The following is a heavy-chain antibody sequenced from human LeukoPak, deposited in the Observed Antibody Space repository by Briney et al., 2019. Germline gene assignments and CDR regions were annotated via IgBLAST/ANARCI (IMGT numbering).Heavy chain of an antibody. V-gene: IGHV3-66*04. CDR3: ARRWSLDL. J-gene: IGHJ2*01. Sequence: GGSLRLSCSASGFSVSGNYMNWVRQAPGQGPEWVSVVYPNGRTYYADSVKDRFTVARDNFRNTLYPQMDSLRVEDTALYYCARRWSLDLWGRGTLVTVSS. CDR1: GFSVSGNY. CDR2: VYPNGRT.